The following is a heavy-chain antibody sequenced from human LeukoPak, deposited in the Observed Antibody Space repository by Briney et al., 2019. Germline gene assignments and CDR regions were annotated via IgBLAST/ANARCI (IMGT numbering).Heavy chain of an antibody. CDR3: ARSGSPRGNDY. Sequence: AASVKVSCKASGYTFTSYGINWVRQVPGQGLEYMGWISTHNGNTNYAQKLQGRVTMTTDTSTSTAYMDLRSLRSDDTAVYYCARSGSPRGNDYWGQGTLVTVSS. V-gene: IGHV1-18*01. J-gene: IGHJ4*02. CDR2: ISTHNGNT. D-gene: IGHD1-26*01. CDR1: GYTFTSYG.